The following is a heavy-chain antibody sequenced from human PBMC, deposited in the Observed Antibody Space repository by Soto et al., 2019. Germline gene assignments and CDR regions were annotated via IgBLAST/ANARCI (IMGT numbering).Heavy chain of an antibody. CDR3: AREWAGFDY. D-gene: IGHD6-19*01. V-gene: IGHV4-59*01. J-gene: IGHJ4*02. CDR2: MYSSGSS. Sequence: QVQLQESGPGLVKPSETLSLTCTVSGGSITPYKWSWIRQSPGKGLEWIAYMYSSGSSDYNPSLKGRVNISMDTSKNQYTLKLKSAAAADTAVYYCAREWAGFDYWGQGILVTVSS. CDR1: GGSITPYK.